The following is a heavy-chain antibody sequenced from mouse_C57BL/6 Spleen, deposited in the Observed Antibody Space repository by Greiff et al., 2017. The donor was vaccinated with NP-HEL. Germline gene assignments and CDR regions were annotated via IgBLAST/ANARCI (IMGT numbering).Heavy chain of an antibody. CDR2: IYPGSGNT. D-gene: IGHD1-3*01. Sequence: VKLQESGPELVKPGASVKISCKASGYSFTSYYIHWVKQRPGQGLEWIGWIYPGSGNTKYNEKFKGKATLTADTSSSTAYMQLSSLTSEDSAVYYCARWMGSDYWGQGTTLTVSS. J-gene: IGHJ2*01. V-gene: IGHV1-66*01. CDR1: GYSFTSYY. CDR3: ARWMGSDY.